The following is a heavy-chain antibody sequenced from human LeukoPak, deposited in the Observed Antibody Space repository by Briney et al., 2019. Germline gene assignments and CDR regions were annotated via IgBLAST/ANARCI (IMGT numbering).Heavy chain of an antibody. Sequence: PSETLSLTCTVSGGSISSYYWSWIRQPPGKGLEWIGYIYYGGSTNYNPSLKSRVTISIDTSKNQFSLKLGSVTAADTAVYYCARGTTVTTPDYWGQGTLVTVSS. CDR3: ARGTTVTTPDY. D-gene: IGHD4-17*01. CDR2: IYYGGST. CDR1: GGSISSYY. J-gene: IGHJ4*02. V-gene: IGHV4-59*08.